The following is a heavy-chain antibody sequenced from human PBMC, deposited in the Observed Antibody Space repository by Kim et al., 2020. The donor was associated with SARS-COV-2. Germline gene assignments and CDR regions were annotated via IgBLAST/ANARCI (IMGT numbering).Heavy chain of an antibody. V-gene: IGHV4-59*01. J-gene: IGHJ4*02. CDR3: ARDLYGYFDY. CDR2: ST. Sequence: STNYNPSLKSRVTISVDTSKNQFSLKLSSVTAADTAVYYCARDLYGYFDYWGQGTLVTVSS. D-gene: IGHD3-10*01.